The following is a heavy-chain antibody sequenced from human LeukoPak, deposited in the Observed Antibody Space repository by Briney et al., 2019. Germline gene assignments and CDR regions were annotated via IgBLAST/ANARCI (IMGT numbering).Heavy chain of an antibody. Sequence: SETLSLTCTVSGYSISSGYYWGWIRQPPGKVLEWIGSIYHSGSTYYNPSLKSRVTISVDTSKNQFSLKLSSVTAADTAVYYCARLEWELQRYYYYYYMDVWGKGTTVTVSS. V-gene: IGHV4-38-2*02. CDR1: GYSISSGYY. CDR3: ARLEWELQRYYYYYYMDV. J-gene: IGHJ6*03. D-gene: IGHD1-26*01. CDR2: IYHSGST.